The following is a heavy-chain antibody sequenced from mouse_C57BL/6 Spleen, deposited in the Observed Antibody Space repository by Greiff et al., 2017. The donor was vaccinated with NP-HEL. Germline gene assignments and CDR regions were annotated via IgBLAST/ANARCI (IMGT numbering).Heavy chain of an antibody. D-gene: IGHD1-2*01. J-gene: IGHJ3*01. V-gene: IGHV1-50*01. CDR3: AHYERFAY. CDR1: GYTFTSYW. CDR2: IDPSDSYT. Sequence: QVQLQQSGAELVKPGASVKLSCKASGYTFTSYWMQWVKQRPGQGLEWIGEIDPSDSYTNYNQKFKGKATLTVDTSSSTAYMQLSSLTSEDSAVYYCAHYERFAYWGQGTLVTVSA.